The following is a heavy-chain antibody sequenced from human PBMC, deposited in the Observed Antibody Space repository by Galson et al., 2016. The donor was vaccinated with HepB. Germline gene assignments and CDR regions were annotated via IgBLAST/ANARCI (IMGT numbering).Heavy chain of an antibody. CDR2: ISDDGREK. Sequence: FSSYAMHWVRQAPGKGLEWVAVISDDGREKYYADAVKGRYTISRDNSKKTLFLQVNSLRAEDTAVYYCAKDRSNHYYTYGMDVWGQGTTVTVSS. J-gene: IGHJ6*02. D-gene: IGHD3-16*02. V-gene: IGHV3-30*18. CDR1: FSSYA. CDR3: AKDRSNHYYTYGMDV.